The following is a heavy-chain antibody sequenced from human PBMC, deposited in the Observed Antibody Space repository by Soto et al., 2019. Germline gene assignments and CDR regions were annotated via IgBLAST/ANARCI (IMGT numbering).Heavy chain of an antibody. J-gene: IGHJ6*02. CDR3: ARHLGRPKDLAYYYGMDV. CDR2: IYPGDSDT. Sequence: PGESLKISCKGSGYSSTSYWIGWVRQMPGKGLEWMGIIYPGDSDTRYSPSFQGQVTISADKSISTAYLQWSSLKASDTAMYYCARHLGRPKDLAYYYGMDVWGQGPTVTV. V-gene: IGHV5-51*01. CDR1: GYSSTSYW.